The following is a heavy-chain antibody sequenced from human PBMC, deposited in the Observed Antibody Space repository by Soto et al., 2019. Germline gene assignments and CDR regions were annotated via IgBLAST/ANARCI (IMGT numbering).Heavy chain of an antibody. CDR2: ISAHSGNT. J-gene: IGHJ4*02. CDR1: GYTFTSYG. CDR3: ARGRYGDY. V-gene: IGHV1-18*01. Sequence: QVHLVQSGAEVKKPGASVKVSCKGSGYTFTSYGITWVRQASGQGLEWMGWISAHSGNTDYAQKLQGRVTVTRDTSTSTAYMELRSLRSDDTAVYYCARGRYGDYWGQGALVTVSS. D-gene: IGHD1-1*01.